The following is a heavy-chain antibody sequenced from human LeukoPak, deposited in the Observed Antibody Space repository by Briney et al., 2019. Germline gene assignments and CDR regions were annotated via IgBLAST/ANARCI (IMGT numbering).Heavy chain of an antibody. CDR2: INHSGST. V-gene: IGHV4-34*01. CDR3: ARLTELGIGEFDY. Sequence: SETLSLTCAVYGGSFSGYYWSWIRQPPGKGLEWIGEINHSGSTNYNPSLKSRVTISVDTSKNQFSLKLSSVTAADTAVYYCARLTELGIGEFDYWGQGTLVTVSS. CDR1: GGSFSGYY. J-gene: IGHJ4*02. D-gene: IGHD7-27*01.